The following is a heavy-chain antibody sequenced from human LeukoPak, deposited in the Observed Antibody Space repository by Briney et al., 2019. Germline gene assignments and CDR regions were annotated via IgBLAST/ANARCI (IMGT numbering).Heavy chain of an antibody. CDR1: GFTFSSYW. D-gene: IGHD3-3*01. Sequence: GGSLRLSCAASGFTFSSYWMHWVLQAPGKGLVWVPRINSDGSSTSYADSVKGRFTISRDNAKNTLYLQMNSLRAEDTAVYYCATNRITIFGVVTDYWGQGTLVTVSS. V-gene: IGHV3-74*01. CDR3: ATNRITIFGVVTDY. CDR2: INSDGSST. J-gene: IGHJ4*02.